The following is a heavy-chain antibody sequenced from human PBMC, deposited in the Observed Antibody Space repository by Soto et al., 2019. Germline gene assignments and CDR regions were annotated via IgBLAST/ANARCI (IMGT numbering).Heavy chain of an antibody. CDR2: IFPSDSDT. Sequence: XAALKISCRTSGYRFTSYSIAWVRQMPGKGLEWMGIIFPSDSDTRYSPSFQGQVTISAGRSTSTVFLQWASLKASDTAVYFCARKDKSGYFNWFDPWGQGTLVSASS. V-gene: IGHV5-51*01. J-gene: IGHJ5*02. D-gene: IGHD3-22*01. CDR1: GYRFTSYS. CDR3: ARKDKSGYFNWFDP.